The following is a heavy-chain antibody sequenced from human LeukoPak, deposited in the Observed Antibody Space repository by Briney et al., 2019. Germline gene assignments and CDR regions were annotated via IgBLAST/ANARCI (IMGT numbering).Heavy chain of an antibody. CDR1: GGSISSYY. D-gene: IGHD5-24*01. Sequence: SETLSLTCTVSGGSISSYYWSWIRQPPGKGLEWIEYIYYTGSTNYNPSLKSRVTISVDTSKNQFSLKLSSVAAADTAVYFCARIRRDGYSHFDYWGQGTLVTVSS. J-gene: IGHJ4*02. V-gene: IGHV4-59*01. CDR2: IYYTGST. CDR3: ARIRRDGYSHFDY.